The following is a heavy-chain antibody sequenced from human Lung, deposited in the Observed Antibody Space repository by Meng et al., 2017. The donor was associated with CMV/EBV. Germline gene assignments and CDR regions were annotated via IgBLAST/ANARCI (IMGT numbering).Heavy chain of an antibody. V-gene: IGHV1-46*01. CDR3: ARARYFDWLGFDP. D-gene: IGHD3-9*01. CDR1: GYTFTTYY. J-gene: IGHJ5*02. CDR2: INPRHGGT. Sequence: ASVKVSCKTSGYTFTTYYIHWVRQAPGQGLEWMGIINPRHGGTAYAHKFQGRVTMTRDTSTSTVYMELSSLRSEDTAVYYCARARYFDWLGFDPWGQGTLVTVFS.